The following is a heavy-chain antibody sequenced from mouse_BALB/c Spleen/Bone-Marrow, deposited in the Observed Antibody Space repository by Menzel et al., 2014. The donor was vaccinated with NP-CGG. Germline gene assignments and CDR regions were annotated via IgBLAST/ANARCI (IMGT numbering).Heavy chain of an antibody. Sequence: EVQLVESGGGLVKLGGSLKLSCAASGFTFTRYYMSWVRQTPEKRLELVAAINSNGDNTYYPDTMKGRFTISRDNAKNTLCLQMSSLKSEDTALFYCARRGISTAEGVGAMDYWGQGTSVTVSS. D-gene: IGHD1-2*01. J-gene: IGHJ4*01. V-gene: IGHV5-6-2*01. CDR3: ARRGISTAEGVGAMDY. CDR2: INSNGDNT. CDR1: GFTFTRYY.